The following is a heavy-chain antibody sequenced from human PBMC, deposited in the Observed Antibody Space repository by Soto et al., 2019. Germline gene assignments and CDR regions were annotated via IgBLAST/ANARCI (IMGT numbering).Heavy chain of an antibody. Sequence: EVQLVESGGGLVQPGGSLRLSCAASGFTFSSYWMHWVRQAPGKGLVWVSRISSDGSSTSYPDSVKGRFTISRDNAKNTLYLKMNSLRAEDTAVYYCARGRGGSPLLPDYWGQGTLVTVSS. V-gene: IGHV3-74*01. CDR3: ARGRGGSPLLPDY. CDR1: GFTFSSYW. D-gene: IGHD1-26*01. J-gene: IGHJ4*02. CDR2: ISSDGSST.